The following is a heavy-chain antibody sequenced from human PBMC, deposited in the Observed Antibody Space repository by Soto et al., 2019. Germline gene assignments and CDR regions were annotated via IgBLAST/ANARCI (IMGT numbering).Heavy chain of an antibody. CDR2: ISYDGSNK. CDR3: ARGYDILTGYYWVALGSYFDY. CDR1: GFTFSSYA. V-gene: IGHV3-30-3*01. Sequence: LRLSCAASGFTFSSYAMHWVRQAPGKGLEWVAVISYDGSNKYYADSVKGRFTISRDNSKNTLYLQMNSLRAEDTAVYYCARGYDILTGYYWVALGSYFDYWGQGTLVTVSS. J-gene: IGHJ4*02. D-gene: IGHD3-9*01.